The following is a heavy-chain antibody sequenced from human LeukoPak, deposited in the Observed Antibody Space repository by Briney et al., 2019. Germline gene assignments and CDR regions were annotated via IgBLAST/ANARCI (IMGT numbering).Heavy chain of an antibody. CDR3: ARVESLYSSGPTGY. CDR2: IYYTGST. V-gene: IGHV4-59*01. J-gene: IGHJ4*02. D-gene: IGHD6-19*01. Sequence: SETLSLTCTVSGGSISRDYWSWIRQPPGKGLEWVGYIYYTGSTNYNPSLKSRVTISVDTSKNQFSLKLSSVTAADTAVYYCARVESLYSSGPTGYWGQGTLVTVSS. CDR1: GGSISRDY.